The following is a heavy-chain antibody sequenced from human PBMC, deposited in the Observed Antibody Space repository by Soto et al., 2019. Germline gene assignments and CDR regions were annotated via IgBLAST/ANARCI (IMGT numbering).Heavy chain of an antibody. CDR3: AREYGSGLESGEYDYYGLDV. CDR1: GYTFTSYY. V-gene: IGHV1-46*01. D-gene: IGHD3-10*01. J-gene: IGHJ6*02. Sequence: ASVKVSCKASGYTFTSYYVHWVRQAPGQGLEWMGIINPSGGSTSYAQKFQGRVTMTRDTSTSTVYMELSSLRSEDTAVYYCAREYGSGLESGEYDYYGLDVWGQGTTVTVSS. CDR2: INPSGGST.